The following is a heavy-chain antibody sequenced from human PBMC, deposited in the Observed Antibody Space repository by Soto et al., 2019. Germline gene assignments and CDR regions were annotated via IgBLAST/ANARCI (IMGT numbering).Heavy chain of an antibody. V-gene: IGHV3-33*01. D-gene: IGHD3-16*01. CDR1: GFTFSSYG. CDR3: ARDGGDDAPMAA. J-gene: IGHJ6*02. CDR2: IWHDGKDK. Sequence: QVQLVASGGGVVQPGKSLRLSCAASGFTFSSYGMQWVRQAPGKGLEWVAVIWHDGKDKDYVDSVKGRFTISRDNSKNTQYLQMNSLRAEDTAVYYSARDGGDDAPMAAWGQGTTLTVSS.